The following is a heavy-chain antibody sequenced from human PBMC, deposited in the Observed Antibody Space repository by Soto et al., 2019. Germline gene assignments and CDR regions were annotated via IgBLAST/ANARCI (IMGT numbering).Heavy chain of an antibody. V-gene: IGHV3-23*01. CDR1: GFTFSSYA. CDR3: AKDREGGDY. D-gene: IGHD1-26*01. Sequence: EVQLLESGGGLVQPGGSLRLSCAASGFTFSSYAMSWVRQAPGKGLDWVSCISSSGGNTYYADSVKGRFTISRDNSKNTLYLQINRPRAEDTAIYYCAKDREGGDYWGQGALVTVSS. CDR2: ISSSGGNT. J-gene: IGHJ4*02.